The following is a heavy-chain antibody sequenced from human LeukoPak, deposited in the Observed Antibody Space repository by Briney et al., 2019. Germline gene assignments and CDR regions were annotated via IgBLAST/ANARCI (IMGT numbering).Heavy chain of an antibody. D-gene: IGHD6-13*01. CDR1: GFTFSSYS. CDR2: IKSKTDGGTT. V-gene: IGHV3-15*01. Sequence: KAGGSLRLSCAASGFTFSSYSMNWVRQAPGKGLEWVGRIKSKTDGGTTDYAAPVKGRFTSSRDNSKNTFFLLMNSLRAEDTALYYCARDNGQQLGSAFDIWGQGTPVTVSS. J-gene: IGHJ3*02. CDR3: ARDNGQQLGSAFDI.